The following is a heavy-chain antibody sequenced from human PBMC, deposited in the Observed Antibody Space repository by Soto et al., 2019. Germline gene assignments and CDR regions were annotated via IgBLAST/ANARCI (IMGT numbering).Heavy chain of an antibody. V-gene: IGHV3-49*04. CDR2: IRSETYGGTP. CDR1: GFNFGNYA. J-gene: IGHJ4*02. D-gene: IGHD3-22*01. Sequence: GGSLRLSCTVSGFNFGNYAMSWVRQAPGKGPEWVGFIRSETYGGTPDYAASLRGRFTISRDDSKSIAYLEINSLQTDDTAVYYCTRYYYASSGYYVYWGQGTLVTVS. CDR3: TRYYYASSGYYVY.